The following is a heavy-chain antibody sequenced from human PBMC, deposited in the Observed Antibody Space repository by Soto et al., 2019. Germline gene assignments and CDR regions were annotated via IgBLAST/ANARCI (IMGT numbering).Heavy chain of an antibody. CDR3: AKDVSGRGSYYYYHGMDV. CDR1: GFTFSSYE. J-gene: IGHJ6*02. V-gene: IGHV3-48*03. D-gene: IGHD3-10*01. CDR2: ISSAGDSS. Sequence: EVQLVESGGGLAQPGGSVRLSCAASGFTFSSYEMNWVRQAPGKTLEWVSYISSAGDSSYYADSVKSRFTISRDNAKNSLYLQMNSLRVEDTALYYCAKDVSGRGSYYYYHGMDVWGQGTTVTFSS.